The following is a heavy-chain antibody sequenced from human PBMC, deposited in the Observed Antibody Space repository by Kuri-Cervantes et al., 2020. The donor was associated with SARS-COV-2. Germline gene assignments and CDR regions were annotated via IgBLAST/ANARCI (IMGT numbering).Heavy chain of an antibody. Sequence: ASVKVSCKASGYTFTGYYMHWVRQAPGQGLEWMGWINPNSGGTNYAQKFQGRVTMTRDTSISPAYMELSRLRSDDTAVYYGARAFRYYDFWNGSDAFDIWGQGTMVTVSS. V-gene: IGHV1-2*02. D-gene: IGHD3-3*01. CDR1: GYTFTGYY. J-gene: IGHJ3*02. CDR2: INPNSGGT. CDR3: ARAFRYYDFWNGSDAFDI.